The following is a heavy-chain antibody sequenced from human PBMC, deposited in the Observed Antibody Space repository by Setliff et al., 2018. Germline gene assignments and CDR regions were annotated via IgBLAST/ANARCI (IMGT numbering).Heavy chain of an antibody. CDR3: ARVDNFWSGPIDY. CDR2: INHSGST. Sequence: SETLSLTCAVYGGSFSGYYWSWIRQPPGKGLEWIGEINHSGSTNYNPSLMSRVTISVDTSKNQFSLKLSSVTAADTAVYYCARVDNFWSGPIDYWGQGTLVTVSS. CDR1: GGSFSGYY. D-gene: IGHD3-3*01. J-gene: IGHJ4*02. V-gene: IGHV4-34*01.